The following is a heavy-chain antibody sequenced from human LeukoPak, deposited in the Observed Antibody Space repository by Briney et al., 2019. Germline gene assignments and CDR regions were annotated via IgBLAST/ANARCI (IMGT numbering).Heavy chain of an antibody. CDR1: GFIFHTYA. CDR3: ARRTGALCTKSICRFDS. D-gene: IGHD2-8*01. J-gene: IGHJ4*02. CDR2: ITSSGSYT. Sequence: PGRSLRLSCAASGFIFHTYAMSWVRQPPGKGLEWVSTITSSGSYTAYADSVKGRFTISRDSSKNTLYLQMNSLRAEDTAVYYCARRTGALCTKSICRFDSWGQGTLVAVSS. V-gene: IGHV3-23*01.